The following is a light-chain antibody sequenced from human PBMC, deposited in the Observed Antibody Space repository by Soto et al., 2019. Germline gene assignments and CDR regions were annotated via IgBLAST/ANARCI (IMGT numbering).Light chain of an antibody. Sequence: DVVMTQSPLSLPVTLGQPASISCRSSQSLVYSDGNTYLNWFQQWPGQSPRRLIYKVSNRDSGVPDRFSGSGSGTDFTLKISRVEAEDVGVYFCMQGTHWRGHTFGQGTKLEIK. V-gene: IGKV2-30*01. J-gene: IGKJ2*01. CDR1: QSLVYSDGNTY. CDR3: MQGTHWRGHT. CDR2: KVS.